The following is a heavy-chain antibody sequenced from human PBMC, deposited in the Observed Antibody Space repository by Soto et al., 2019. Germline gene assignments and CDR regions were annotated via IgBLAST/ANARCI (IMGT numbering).Heavy chain of an antibody. J-gene: IGHJ5*02. CDR3: ARGITMIAPRGWFDP. CDR2: INHSGST. CDR1: GGSCSGYY. V-gene: IGHV4-34*01. D-gene: IGHD3-22*01. Sequence: PSGTLSLTCAVYGGSCSGYYWSWIRQPPGKGLEWIGEINHSGSTNYNPSLKSRVTISVDTSKNQFSLQLSSLTAADTAVYYCARGITMIAPRGWFDPWGQGTLVTVSS.